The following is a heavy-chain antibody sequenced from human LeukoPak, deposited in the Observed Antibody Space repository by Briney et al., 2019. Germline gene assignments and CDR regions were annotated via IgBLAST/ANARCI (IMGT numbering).Heavy chain of an antibody. CDR2: IYYSGST. CDR3: AREGESDAFDI. J-gene: IGHJ3*02. Sequence: SETLSLTCTVSGGSISSGGYYWSWIRQHPGKGLEWIGYIYYSGSTYYNPSLKSRVTISVDTSKNQFSLKLSSVTAADTAVYYCAREGESDAFDIWGQGTMVTVSS. CDR1: GGSISSGGYY. V-gene: IGHV4-30-4*08. D-gene: IGHD3-10*01.